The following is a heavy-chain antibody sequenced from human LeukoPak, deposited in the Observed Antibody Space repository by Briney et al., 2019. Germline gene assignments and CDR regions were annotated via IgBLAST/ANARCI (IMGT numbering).Heavy chain of an antibody. D-gene: IGHD4-17*01. Sequence: PSETLSLTCAVYGGSFSGYYWSWIRQPPGKGLEWIGEINHSGSTNYNPSLKSRVTISVDTSKNQFSLKLSSVTAADTAVYYCARVRATVYPKPFSYYYYGMDVWGQGTTVTVSS. CDR1: GGSFSGYY. V-gene: IGHV4-34*01. CDR3: ARVRATVYPKPFSYYYYGMDV. CDR2: INHSGST. J-gene: IGHJ6*02.